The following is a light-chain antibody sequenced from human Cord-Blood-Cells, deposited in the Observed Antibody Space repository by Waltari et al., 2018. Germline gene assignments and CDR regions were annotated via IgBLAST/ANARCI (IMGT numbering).Light chain of an antibody. CDR1: QSVSSN. J-gene: IGKJ4*01. CDR2: GAS. CDR3: QQYNNWPPLT. Sequence: EIVMKQSPATLSVSPGDRATLSCRASQSVSSNFAWYQQNPGQAPRLLIYGASTRATGIPARFSGSGSGTEFILTISSLQSEDFAVYYCQQYNNWPPLTFGGGTKVEIK. V-gene: IGKV3-15*01.